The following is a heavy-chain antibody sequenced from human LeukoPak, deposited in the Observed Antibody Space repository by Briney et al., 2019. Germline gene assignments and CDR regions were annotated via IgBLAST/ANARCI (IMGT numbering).Heavy chain of an antibody. V-gene: IGHV1-46*01. Sequence: ASVKVSCKASGYTFSSYYIHWVRQATGQGLEWMGIINPSGGSTNYAQKFQGRVTMTRDTSTSTAFMELSSLRSEDTAVYFCARGPPGRVYETSKRGLFDPWGQGTLVTVSS. CDR1: GYTFSSYY. D-gene: IGHD2-2*01. J-gene: IGHJ5*02. CDR3: ARGPPGRVYETSKRGLFDP. CDR2: INPSGGST.